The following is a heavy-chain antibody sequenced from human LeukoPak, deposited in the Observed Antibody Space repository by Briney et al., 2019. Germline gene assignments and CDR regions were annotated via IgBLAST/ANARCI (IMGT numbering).Heavy chain of an antibody. D-gene: IGHD3-10*01. J-gene: IGHJ5*02. V-gene: IGHV4-4*07. CDR3: ARDSGTTGEVKFDT. CDR1: GGSINSYR. CDR2: ISGSGTI. Sequence: SETLSLTCTVSGGSINSYRSWIRQPAGKGLGWIGRISGSGTITYNPALPSRLSISIDTSKNQFSLKLMSVTAADTAVYYCARDSGTTGEVKFDTWGQGTLVTVSS.